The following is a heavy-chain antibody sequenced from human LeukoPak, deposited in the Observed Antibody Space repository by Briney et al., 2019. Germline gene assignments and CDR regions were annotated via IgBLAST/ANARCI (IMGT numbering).Heavy chain of an antibody. CDR3: VKTSRGYNWNDSPYYFDY. V-gene: IGHV3-64D*06. Sequence: PGGSLRLSCSASGFTFSSYAMHWVRQAPGKGLEYVSAISSNGGSTYYADSVKGRFTISRDNSKNTLYLQMSSLRAEDTAVYYCVKTSRGYNWNDSPYYFDYWGQGTLVTVS. D-gene: IGHD1-1*01. CDR2: ISSNGGST. CDR1: GFTFSSYA. J-gene: IGHJ4*02.